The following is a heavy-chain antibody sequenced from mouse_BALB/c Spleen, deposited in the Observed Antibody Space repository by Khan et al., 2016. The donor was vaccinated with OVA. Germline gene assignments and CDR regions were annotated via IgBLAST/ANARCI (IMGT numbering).Heavy chain of an antibody. Sequence: EVELVESGGGLVQPGGSLKLSCAASGFTFSSYGMSWVRQTPDKRLELVATINSNGGSTSYPDSLKGRFTFSRNNAKNTLYLQMSSLKSEDTAMYYCARMARTIDWGQGTTLTVSS. J-gene: IGHJ2*01. CDR2: INSNGGST. CDR3: ARMARTID. V-gene: IGHV5-6-3*01. CDR1: GFTFSSYG.